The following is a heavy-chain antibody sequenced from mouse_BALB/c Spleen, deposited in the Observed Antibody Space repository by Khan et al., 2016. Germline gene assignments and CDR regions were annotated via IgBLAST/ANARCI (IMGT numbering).Heavy chain of an antibody. CDR2: INPNNGAT. V-gene: IGHV1-18*01. CDR3: ARDAYVN. J-gene: IGHJ2*01. CDR1: GYSFTAYY. Sequence: VQLQQSDPDLVKPGASVKISCKASGYSFTAYYMYWVKQSHGKSLEWIGRINPNNGATTFNQKFKGKAILTVDKSSTTAYMELRSLASEDSAVYYCARDAYVNWGQGTTLTVSS.